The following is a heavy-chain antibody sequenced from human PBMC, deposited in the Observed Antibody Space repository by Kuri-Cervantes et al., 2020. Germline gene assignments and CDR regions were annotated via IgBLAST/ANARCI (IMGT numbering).Heavy chain of an antibody. V-gene: IGHV2-70*04. CDR2: IDWNDDK. Sequence: SGPTLVKPTQTLTLTCTFSGFSLSTSGVGVGWIRQPPGKALEWLARIDWNDDKFYSTSLKTRLTISKDTSKNLVVLTMTNMDTVDPATYYCARETQGLSSFDYWGRGTPVTVSS. D-gene: IGHD6-19*01. CDR1: GFSLSTSGVG. J-gene: IGHJ4*02. CDR3: ARETQGLSSFDY.